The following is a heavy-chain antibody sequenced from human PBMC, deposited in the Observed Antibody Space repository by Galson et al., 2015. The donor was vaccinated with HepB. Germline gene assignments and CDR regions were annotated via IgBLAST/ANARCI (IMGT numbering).Heavy chain of an antibody. Sequence: SVKVSCKASGYTFTSYGISWVRQAPGQGLEWMGWISAYNGNTNYAQKLQGRVTMTTDTSTSTAYMELRSLRSDDTAVYYCARDGSGSYDNWYFDLWGRGTLVTVSS. D-gene: IGHD1-26*01. V-gene: IGHV1-18*01. J-gene: IGHJ2*01. CDR2: ISAYNGNT. CDR1: GYTFTSYG. CDR3: ARDGSGSYDNWYFDL.